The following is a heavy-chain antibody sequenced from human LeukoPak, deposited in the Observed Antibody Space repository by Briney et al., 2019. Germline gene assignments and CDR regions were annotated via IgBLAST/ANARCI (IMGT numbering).Heavy chain of an antibody. Sequence: GGSLRLSCTASGFTFNDYYMAWTRQAPGKGLECVASIKHDGREKFYVDSVKGQFTISRDDAKDSLFLQMNSLRAEDTAVYFCARDRDSSGSWEVNFDHWGQGTLVTVSS. CDR1: GFTFNDYY. CDR2: IKHDGREK. CDR3: ARDRDSSGSWEVNFDH. V-gene: IGHV3-7*03. J-gene: IGHJ4*02. D-gene: IGHD6-13*01.